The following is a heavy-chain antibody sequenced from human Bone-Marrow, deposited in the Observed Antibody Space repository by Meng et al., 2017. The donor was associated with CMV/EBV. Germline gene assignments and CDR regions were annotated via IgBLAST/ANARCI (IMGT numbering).Heavy chain of an antibody. V-gene: IGHV1-8*01. J-gene: IGHJ6*01. CDR3: ARGQVLCSTINCHDLRLSGMDF. CDR1: GYTFTYYD. Sequence: ASVKVSCKASGYTFTYYDIIWVRQASGQGLEWVGWMNPNRGNTAYAQRLQGRVTMTRDTSTSIAYMELSSLRSEDTAVYYCARGQVLCSTINCHDLRLSGMDFWGQGTTVTVSS. D-gene: IGHD2/OR15-2a*01. CDR2: MNPNRGNT.